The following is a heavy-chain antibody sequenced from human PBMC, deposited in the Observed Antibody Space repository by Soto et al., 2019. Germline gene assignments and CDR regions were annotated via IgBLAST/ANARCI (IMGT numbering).Heavy chain of an antibody. Sequence: QVQLVQSGAEVKKPGASVKVSCQASGYTFNSYVITWVRQTPGQGLEWMGWISAYNGNTTYAQKLQGRVTVTTDTSTSTAYMELRSLRSADTAVYYCARGSKPGIAAAGTVSFDPLGQGTLVTVSS. D-gene: IGHD6-13*01. CDR1: GYTFNSYV. CDR2: ISAYNGNT. V-gene: IGHV1-18*01. CDR3: ARGSKPGIAAAGTVSFDP. J-gene: IGHJ5*02.